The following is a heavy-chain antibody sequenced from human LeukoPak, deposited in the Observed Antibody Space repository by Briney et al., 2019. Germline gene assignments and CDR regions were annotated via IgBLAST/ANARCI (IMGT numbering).Heavy chain of an antibody. CDR1: GFTFSSYG. D-gene: IGHD6-19*01. CDR2: IRYDGSNK. Sequence: PGGSLRLSCAASGFTFSSYGMHWVRQAPGKGLEWVAFIRYDGSNKYYADSVKGRFTISRDNSKNTLYLQMNSLRAEDTAVYYCARPFHSSGWSNWFDPWGQGTLVTVSS. V-gene: IGHV3-30*02. CDR3: ARPFHSSGWSNWFDP. J-gene: IGHJ5*02.